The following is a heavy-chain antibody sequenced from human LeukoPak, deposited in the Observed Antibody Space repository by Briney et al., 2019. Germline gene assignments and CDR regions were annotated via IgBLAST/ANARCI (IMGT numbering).Heavy chain of an antibody. CDR3: ARDRGDGYKVYFQH. V-gene: IGHV3-21*01. CDR2: ISSSSSYI. CDR1: GFTFSSYS. J-gene: IGHJ1*01. Sequence: GGSLRLSCAASGFTFSSYSMNWVRRAPGKGLEWVSSISSSSSYIYYADSVKGRFTISRDNAKNSLYLQMNSLRAEDTAVYYCARDRGDGYKVYFQHWGQGTLVTVSS. D-gene: IGHD5-24*01.